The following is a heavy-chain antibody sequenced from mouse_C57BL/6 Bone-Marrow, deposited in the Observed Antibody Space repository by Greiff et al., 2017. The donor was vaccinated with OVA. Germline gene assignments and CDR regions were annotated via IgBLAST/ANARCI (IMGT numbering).Heavy chain of an antibody. V-gene: IGHV3-6*01. J-gene: IGHJ2*01. CDR3: ARVISNFYFDY. Sequence: EVQLVESGPGLVKPSQSLSLTCSVTGYSITSGYYWNWIRQFPGNKLEWMGYISYDGSNNYNPSLKNRISITRDTSKNQFFLKLNSVTTEDTATYYCARVISNFYFDYWGQGTTLTVSS. D-gene: IGHD2-5*01. CDR1: GYSITSGYY. CDR2: ISYDGSN.